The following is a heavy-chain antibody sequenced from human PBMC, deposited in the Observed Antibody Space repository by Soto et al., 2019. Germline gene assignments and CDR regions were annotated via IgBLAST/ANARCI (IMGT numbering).Heavy chain of an antibody. Sequence: PWCCLRHSCAAAGFTFLSYDMHLIRQATGKGLEWVSAIGTAGDPYYPGSVKGRFTISRENAKNSLYLQMNSLRAGDTAVYYCARGGVDCSGGSCYNYYYGMDVWGQGTTVTVSS. J-gene: IGHJ6*02. V-gene: IGHV3-13*05. CDR3: ARGGVDCSGGSCYNYYYGMDV. D-gene: IGHD2-15*01. CDR2: IGTAGDP. CDR1: GFTFLSYD.